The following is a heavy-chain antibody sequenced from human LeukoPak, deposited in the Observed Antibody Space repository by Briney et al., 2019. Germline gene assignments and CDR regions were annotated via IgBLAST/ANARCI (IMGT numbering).Heavy chain of an antibody. V-gene: IGHV3-21*01. CDR3: ARSWDTAMADDY. D-gene: IGHD5-18*01. J-gene: IGHJ4*02. Sequence: PGGSLRLSCAASGFTVSSNYMNWVRQAPGKGLEWVSSISSSSSYIYYADSVKGRFTISRDNAKNSLYLQMNSLRAEDTAVYYCARSWDTAMADDYWGQGTLVTVSS. CDR1: GFTVSSNY. CDR2: ISSSSSYI.